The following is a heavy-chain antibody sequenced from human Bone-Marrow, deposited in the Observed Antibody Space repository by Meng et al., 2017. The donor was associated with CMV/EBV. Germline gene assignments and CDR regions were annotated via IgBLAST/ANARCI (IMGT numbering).Heavy chain of an antibody. CDR2: INDSGST. V-gene: IGHV4-34*01. CDR3: ARNLEWSSYLGWFDP. D-gene: IGHD3-3*01. CDR1: GGSFSGYY. J-gene: IGHJ5*02. Sequence: GSLRLSCAVYGGSFSGYYWSWLRQPPGKGLEWIGEINDSGSTNYNPSLRSRVTISVDTSKNQFSLKLNSVTAADTAVYYCARNLEWSSYLGWFDPWAQGTLVTVSS.